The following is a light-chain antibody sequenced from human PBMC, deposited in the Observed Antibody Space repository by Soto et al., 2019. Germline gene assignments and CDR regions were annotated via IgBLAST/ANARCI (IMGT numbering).Light chain of an antibody. V-gene: IGLV2-14*01. CDR1: SSDVGGYNY. CDR3: SSYTSSSTPVV. Sequence: QSVLTQPASVSGSPAQSITISCTGTSSDVGGYNYVSWYQQHPGKAPKLMIYDVSNRPSGVSNRFSGSKSGNTASLTISGLQAEDEADYYCSSYTSSSTPVVFGGGTKVTVL. CDR2: DVS. J-gene: IGLJ2*01.